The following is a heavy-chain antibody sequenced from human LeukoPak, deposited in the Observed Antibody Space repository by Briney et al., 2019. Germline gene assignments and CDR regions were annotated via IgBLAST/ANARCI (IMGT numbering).Heavy chain of an antibody. CDR2: ISGSGGST. CDR1: GFTFSSYA. V-gene: IGHV3-23*01. D-gene: IGHD6-13*01. Sequence: GGSLRLSCAASGFTFSSYAMSWVRQAPGKGLEWVSAISGSGGSTYYADSVKGRFTISRDNSKNTLYLQMNSLRAEDTAVYYCAVYYFKAAAAGLLNYFDYWGQGTLVTVSS. CDR3: AVYYFKAAAAGLLNYFDY. J-gene: IGHJ4*02.